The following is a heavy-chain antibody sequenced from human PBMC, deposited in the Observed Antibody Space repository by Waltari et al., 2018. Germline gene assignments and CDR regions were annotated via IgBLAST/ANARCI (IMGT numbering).Heavy chain of an antibody. V-gene: IGHV1-46*01. J-gene: IGHJ6*02. CDR3: ALDTGALWMDV. Sequence: QVQLVQSGAEVKKPGASVKISSKTSEYTFTSSYIHWVRQAPGQGLEWMGIINPSGGSTIYAQKFQGRVTMTRDTSTSTVYMELSSLRSEDTAVYYCALDTGALWMDVWGQGTMVTVSS. CDR1: EYTFTSSY. D-gene: IGHD2-21*01. CDR2: INPSGGST.